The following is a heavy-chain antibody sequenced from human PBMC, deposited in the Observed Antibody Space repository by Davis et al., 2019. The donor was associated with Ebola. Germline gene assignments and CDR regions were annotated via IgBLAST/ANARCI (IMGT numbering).Heavy chain of an antibody. D-gene: IGHD6-19*01. CDR3: ARNSGWNYFYYSMDV. CDR2: INPSGGST. CDR1: GYTFTSYY. Sequence: AASVKVSCKASGYTFTSYYMHWVRQAPGQGLEWMGIINPSGGSTSYAQKFQGRVTMTTDTSTSTAYMELRSLRSDDTAVYYCARNSGWNYFYYSMDVWGQGTPVTVSS. V-gene: IGHV1-46*01. J-gene: IGHJ6*02.